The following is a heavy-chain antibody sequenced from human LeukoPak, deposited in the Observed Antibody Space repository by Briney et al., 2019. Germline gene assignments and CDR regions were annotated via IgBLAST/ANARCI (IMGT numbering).Heavy chain of an antibody. CDR2: IKQDGSEK. D-gene: IGHD3/OR15-3a*01. Sequence: GGSLRLSCAPSGFIFEDYGMHWVRQAPGKGLEWVANIKQDGSEKYYVDSVKGRFTISRDNAKNSLYLQMNSLRAEDTAVYYCARDWTPFDYWGQGTLVTVSS. V-gene: IGHV3-7*01. J-gene: IGHJ4*02. CDR1: GFIFEDYG. CDR3: ARDWTPFDY.